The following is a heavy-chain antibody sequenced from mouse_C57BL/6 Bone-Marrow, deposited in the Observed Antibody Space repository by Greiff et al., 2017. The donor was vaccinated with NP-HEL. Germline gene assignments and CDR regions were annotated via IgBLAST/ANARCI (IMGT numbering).Heavy chain of an antibody. V-gene: IGHV1-58*01. CDR2: IYIGNGYT. J-gene: IGHJ1*03. CDR1: GYTFTSYG. D-gene: IGHD2-3*01. CDR3: ARGWLGPHWYFDV. Sequence: EVKLLESGAELVRPGSSVKMSCKTSGYTFTSYGINWVKQRPGQGLEWIGYIYIGNGYTEYNEKFKGKATLTSDTSSSTAYMQLSSLTSEDSAIYFCARGWLGPHWYFDVWGTGTTVTVSS.